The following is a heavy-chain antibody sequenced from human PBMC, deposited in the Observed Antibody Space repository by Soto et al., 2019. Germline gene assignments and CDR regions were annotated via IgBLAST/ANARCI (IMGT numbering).Heavy chain of an antibody. V-gene: IGHV1-69*12. J-gene: IGHJ6*02. D-gene: IGHD4-17*01. Sequence: QVQLVQSGAEVKKPGSSVKVSCKASGGTFSSYAITWVRQAPGQGLEWMGGHIPIFGTANYAQKFQGRVTVTADVSTTTAYMELSSLRSEDTAVYYCARGGSGDYVYYYYYGMDVWGQGTTVTVSS. CDR2: HIPIFGTA. CDR3: ARGGSGDYVYYYYYGMDV. CDR1: GGTFSSYA.